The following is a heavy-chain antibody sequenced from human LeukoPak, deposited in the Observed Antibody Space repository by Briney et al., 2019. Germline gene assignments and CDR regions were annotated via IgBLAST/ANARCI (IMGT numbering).Heavy chain of an antibody. D-gene: IGHD3-3*01. CDR2: ISAYNDNT. CDR3: ARDSLLRGYDFWSGYYTLMFDY. J-gene: IGHJ4*02. Sequence: ASVKVSCKASGYTFTSYGISRVRQAPGQGLEWMGWISAYNDNTNYAQKLQGRVTMTTDTSTSTAYMELRSLRSDDTAVYYCARDSLLRGYDFWSGYYTLMFDYWGQGTLVTVSS. CDR1: GYTFTSYG. V-gene: IGHV1-18*01.